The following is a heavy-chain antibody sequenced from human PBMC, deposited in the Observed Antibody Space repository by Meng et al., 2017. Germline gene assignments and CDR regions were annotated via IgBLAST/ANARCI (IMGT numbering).Heavy chain of an antibody. Sequence: QVHLRGSGPGLVKPSGTLSLTCAVSGGSISSSNWWSWVRQPPGKGLEWIGEINEFGSTNYNPSLKSRVTILVDTSKNQFSLKLRSVTAADTAVYYCARQRGPDFWGQGSLVTVSS. V-gene: IGHV4-4*02. CDR2: INEFGST. D-gene: IGHD5-12*01. CDR3: ARQRGPDF. J-gene: IGHJ4*02. CDR1: GGSISSSNW.